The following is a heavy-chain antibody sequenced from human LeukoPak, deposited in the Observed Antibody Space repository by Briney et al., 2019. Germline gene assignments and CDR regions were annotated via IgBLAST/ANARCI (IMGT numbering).Heavy chain of an antibody. Sequence: GGSLRLSCAASGFIFSSYNMNWVRQVPGKGLEWVSSISSSSNYIYYADSVKGRFTISRDNAKSSLSLQMNSLSAEDTAVYYCARDGYNSANGIDVWGQGTMVTVSS. J-gene: IGHJ3*01. CDR3: ARDGYNSANGIDV. CDR2: ISSSSNYI. CDR1: GFIFSSYN. D-gene: IGHD1-1*01. V-gene: IGHV3-21*01.